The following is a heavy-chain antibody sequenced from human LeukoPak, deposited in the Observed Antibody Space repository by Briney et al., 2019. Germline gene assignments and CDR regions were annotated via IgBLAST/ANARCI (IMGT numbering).Heavy chain of an antibody. CDR2: IYTSGST. J-gene: IGHJ4*02. D-gene: IGHD6-13*01. Sequence: PSETLSLTCTVSGGSISSYYWSWIRQPAGKGLEWIGRIYTSGSTNYNPSLKSRVTMSVDTSKNQFSLKLSSVTAADTAMYYCASEYSSSWYVNYWGQGTLVTVSS. V-gene: IGHV4-4*07. CDR1: GGSISSYY. CDR3: ASEYSSSWYVNY.